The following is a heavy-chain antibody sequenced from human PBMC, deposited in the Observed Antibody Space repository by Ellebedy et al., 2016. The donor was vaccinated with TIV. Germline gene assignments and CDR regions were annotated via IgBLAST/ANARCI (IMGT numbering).Heavy chain of an antibody. D-gene: IGHD2-15*01. CDR3: AKGGRRYCSGCSCHTTGYYYGMDV. Sequence: SLKISCAASGFTFDDYAMHWVRQAPGKGLEWVSGISWNSDTKGYADSLKGRITISRDNAKNPLYLQMNSLRAEDMALYYCAKGGRRYCSGCSCHTTGYYYGMDVWGQGTTVTVSS. CDR2: ISWNSDTK. V-gene: IGHV3-9*03. J-gene: IGHJ6*02. CDR1: GFTFDDYA.